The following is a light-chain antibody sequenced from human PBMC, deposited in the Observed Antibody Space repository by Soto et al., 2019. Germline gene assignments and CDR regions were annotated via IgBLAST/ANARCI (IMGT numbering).Light chain of an antibody. CDR3: QQRSNWPPIT. Sequence: EIVLTQSPGTLSLSPGERATLSFRSSQGVSSGYLAWYQQNPGQAPRLLIHGASSRATGIPARFSGSGSGTDFTLTISSLEPEDFAVYYCQQRSNWPPITFGQGTRLEIK. CDR1: QGVSSGY. J-gene: IGKJ5*01. V-gene: IGKV3D-20*02. CDR2: GAS.